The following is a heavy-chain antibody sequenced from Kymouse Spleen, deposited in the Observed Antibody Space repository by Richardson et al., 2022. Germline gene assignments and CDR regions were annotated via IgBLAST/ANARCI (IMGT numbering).Heavy chain of an antibody. Sequence: QVQLVESGGGVVQPGRSLRLSCAASGFTFSSYGMHWVRQAPGKGLEWVAVIWYDGSNKYYADSVKGRFTISRDNSKNTLYLQMNSLRAEDTAVYYCARERQRAGYYYGMDVWGQGTTVTVSS. CDR3: ARERQRAGYYYGMDV. J-gene: IGHJ6*02. CDR2: IWYDGSNK. D-gene: IGHD6-25*01. V-gene: IGHV3-33*01. CDR1: GFTFSSYG.